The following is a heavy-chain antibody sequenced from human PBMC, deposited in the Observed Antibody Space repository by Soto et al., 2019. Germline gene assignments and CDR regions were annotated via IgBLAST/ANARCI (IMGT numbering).Heavy chain of an antibody. CDR1: GGSISSGGYY. V-gene: IGHV4-31*03. Sequence: QVQLQESGPGLVKPSQTLSLTCTVSGGSISSGGYYWSWIRHHPGKGLEWIGYIYYSGSTYYNPSLQGRVTISVDTSKNQFSLKLSSVTAADTAVYYCASQNCSGGSCYSWQGGGFDYWGQGTLVTVSS. J-gene: IGHJ4*02. D-gene: IGHD2-15*01. CDR2: IYYSGST. CDR3: ASQNCSGGSCYSWQGGGFDY.